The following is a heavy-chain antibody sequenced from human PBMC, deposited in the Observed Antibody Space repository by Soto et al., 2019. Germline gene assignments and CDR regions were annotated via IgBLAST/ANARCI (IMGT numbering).Heavy chain of an antibody. Sequence: SETLSLTCAVYGGSFSGYYWSWIRQPPGKGLEWIGEINHSGSTNYNPSLAGRVTMSVDTSKNQFSLNLNSVTAADTAVYFCARPGGDFVLPSDYWGPGTLVTVSS. CDR1: GGSFSGYY. J-gene: IGHJ4*02. CDR3: ARPGGDFVLPSDY. CDR2: INHSGST. D-gene: IGHD2-21*01. V-gene: IGHV4-34*01.